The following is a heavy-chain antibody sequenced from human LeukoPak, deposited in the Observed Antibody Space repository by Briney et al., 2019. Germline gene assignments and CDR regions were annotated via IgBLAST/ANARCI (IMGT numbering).Heavy chain of an antibody. CDR1: GFTFDDYA. Sequence: PGGSLRLSCAGSGFTFDDYAMHWVRQTPGKGLEWVSGISWNSGNIAYADFVGGRFTISRDNAKNSLSLQMNSLSDEDTAVYYCAKDAYGRATLFYYMDVWGKGTAVTVSS. D-gene: IGHD3-16*01. J-gene: IGHJ6*03. CDR3: AKDAYGRATLFYYMDV. CDR2: ISWNSGNI. V-gene: IGHV3-9*01.